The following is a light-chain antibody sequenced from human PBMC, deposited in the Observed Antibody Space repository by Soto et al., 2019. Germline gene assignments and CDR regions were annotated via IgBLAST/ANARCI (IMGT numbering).Light chain of an antibody. CDR1: ESFSTA. Sequence: DIQMTQSPSTLSASVGDTVTITCRASESFSTALAWYQHKPGKAPNLLIYKASTLESGVPSRFTGSGSGTEFTLTISSVQPEDSATYYCQQYNSNWGFGQGTKVEIK. CDR2: KAS. CDR3: QQYNSNWG. J-gene: IGKJ1*01. V-gene: IGKV1-5*03.